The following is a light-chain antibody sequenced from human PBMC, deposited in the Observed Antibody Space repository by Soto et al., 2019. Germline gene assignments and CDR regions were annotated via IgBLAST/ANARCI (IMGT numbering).Light chain of an antibody. V-gene: IGKV3-11*01. CDR1: QSVRRY. J-gene: IGKJ5*01. CDR3: QQRNNWPPIT. Sequence: EVESALSPATLSLSPGERATLSCRTSQSVRRYLAWYQQKAGQAHRLLIYDASTRATGIPVRFSGSGSETDFTLTITSLAPEEFAVYYCQQRNNWPPITFGQGTRLEIK. CDR2: DAS.